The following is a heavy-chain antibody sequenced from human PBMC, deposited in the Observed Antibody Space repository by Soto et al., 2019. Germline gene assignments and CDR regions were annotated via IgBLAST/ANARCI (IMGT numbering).Heavy chain of an antibody. CDR3: ARHVGNGDYVDY. CDR2: IYYSGST. Sequence: SETLSLTCTVSGGSISSSSYYWGWIRQPPGKGLEWIGSIYYSGSTYYNPSLKSRVTISVDTSKNQFSLKLSSVTAADTAVYHCARHVGNGDYVDYWGQGALVTVSS. D-gene: IGHD4-17*01. V-gene: IGHV4-39*01. J-gene: IGHJ4*02. CDR1: GGSISSSSYY.